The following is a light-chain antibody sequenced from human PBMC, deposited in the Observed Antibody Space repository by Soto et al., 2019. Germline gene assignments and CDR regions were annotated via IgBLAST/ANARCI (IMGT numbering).Light chain of an antibody. J-gene: IGLJ2*01. V-gene: IGLV2-8*01. Sequence: QSALTQPPSASGSPGLSVTISCTGSSSDVGGHNHVSWYQQHPGKAPKLLIYEVSKRPSGVPDRFSGSKSVNTASLPVSGLQAEDEADYYCSTYAGSMNLIFSGGTKLNGL. CDR1: SSDVGGHNH. CDR3: STYAGSMNLI. CDR2: EVS.